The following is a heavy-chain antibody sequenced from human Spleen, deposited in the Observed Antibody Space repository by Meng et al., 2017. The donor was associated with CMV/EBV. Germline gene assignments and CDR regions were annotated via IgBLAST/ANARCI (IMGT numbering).Heavy chain of an antibody. CDR1: GFTFSSYG. Sequence: LSLTCAASGFTFSSYGMHWVRQAPGKGLEWVALVYYDGSNQYYSDSVRGRFNISRDNSKNTLFLQMNSLRGEDTGVYYCAKDRVARWLAAEVDYYGMDAWGQGTTVTVSS. D-gene: IGHD6-19*01. J-gene: IGHJ6*02. CDR3: AKDRVARWLAAEVDYYGMDA. V-gene: IGHV3-33*06. CDR2: VYYDGSNQ.